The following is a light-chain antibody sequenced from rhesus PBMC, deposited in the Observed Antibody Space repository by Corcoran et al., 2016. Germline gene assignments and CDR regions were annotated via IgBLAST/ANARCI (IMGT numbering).Light chain of an antibody. V-gene: IGKV1S9*01. CDR2: RAS. CDR3: QQGYSYPWT. J-gene: IGKJ1*01. Sequence: DIQMTQSPSSLSASVGDRVTITCQASQRLSNYLNWYQQKPGKIPKLLIYRASSLQSGIPSRFSGSGSGTDFTLTISSLQPEDFATYYCQQGYSYPWTFGQGTKVEIK. CDR1: QRLSNY.